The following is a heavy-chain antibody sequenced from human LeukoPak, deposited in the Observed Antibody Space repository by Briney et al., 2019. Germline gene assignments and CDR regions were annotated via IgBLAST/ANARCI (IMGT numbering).Heavy chain of an antibody. CDR2: IFHRGNP. CDR3: TGSSRSTRYYFDY. V-gene: IGHV4-34*12. J-gene: IGHJ4*02. D-gene: IGHD6-6*01. Sequence: PSETLSLTCAVHGGSFSDYYWSWIRQPPGKGLEWIGEIFHRGNPNYNPSLKSRVTISVDTSENQFSLNLTSVAATDSAVYFCTGSSRSTRYYFDYWGQGILVTVFS. CDR1: GGSFSDYY.